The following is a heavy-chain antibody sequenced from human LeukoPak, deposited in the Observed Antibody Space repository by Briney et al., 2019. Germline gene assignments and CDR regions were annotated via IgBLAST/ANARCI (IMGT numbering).Heavy chain of an antibody. D-gene: IGHD3-10*01. CDR2: ISSSGSTI. Sequence: GGSLRLSCAASGFTSSDYYMSWIRQAPGKGLEWVSYISSSGSTIYYADSVKGRFTISRDNAKNSLYLQMNSLRAEDTAVYYCARSLWFGNTDYWGQGTLVTVSS. V-gene: IGHV3-11*04. CDR3: ARSLWFGNTDY. J-gene: IGHJ4*02. CDR1: GFTSSDYY.